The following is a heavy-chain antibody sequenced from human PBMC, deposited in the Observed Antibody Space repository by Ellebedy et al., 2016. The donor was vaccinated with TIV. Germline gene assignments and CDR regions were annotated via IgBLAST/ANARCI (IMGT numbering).Heavy chain of an antibody. CDR1: GYTFTSYG. D-gene: IGHD2-2*01. J-gene: IGHJ6*02. CDR3: AREPLGYCSSTSCLDGMDV. V-gene: IGHV1-18*01. Sequence: AASVKVSCKASGYTFTSYGISWVRQAPGQGLEWMGWISAYNGNTNYAQKLQGRVTMTTDTSTSTAYMELRSLRSDDPAVYYCAREPLGYCSSTSCLDGMDVWGQGTTVTVSS. CDR2: ISAYNGNT.